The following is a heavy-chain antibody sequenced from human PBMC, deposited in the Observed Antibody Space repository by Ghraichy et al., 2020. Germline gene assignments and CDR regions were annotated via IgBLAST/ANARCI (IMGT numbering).Heavy chain of an antibody. Sequence: LSLTCAASGITLSRYWMSWVRQAPGKGLEWVAIMNEDGSEKNYVDSVKGRFSISRDDAKNSLCLQMNNLRVEDTAVYYCVREWRCRGGDCYSKPDYWGQGTLVTVSS. J-gene: IGHJ4*02. CDR3: VREWRCRGGDCYSKPDY. CDR2: MNEDGSEK. D-gene: IGHD2-21*02. CDR1: GITLSRYW. V-gene: IGHV3-7*05.